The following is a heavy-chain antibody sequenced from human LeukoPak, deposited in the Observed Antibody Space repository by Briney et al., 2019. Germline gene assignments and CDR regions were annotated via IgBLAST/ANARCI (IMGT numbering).Heavy chain of an antibody. Sequence: GASVKVSCKASGYTFTSYGISWVRQAPGQGLEWMGWINTNTGNPTYAQGFTGRFVFSLDTSVSTAYLQISSLKAEDTAVYYCAIPNYDYVWGRSDAFDIWGQGTMVTVSS. CDR2: INTNTGNP. CDR3: AIPNYDYVWGRSDAFDI. CDR1: GYTFTSYG. V-gene: IGHV7-4-1*02. D-gene: IGHD3-16*01. J-gene: IGHJ3*02.